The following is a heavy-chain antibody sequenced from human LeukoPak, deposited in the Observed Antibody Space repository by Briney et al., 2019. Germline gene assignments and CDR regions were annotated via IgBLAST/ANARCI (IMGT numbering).Heavy chain of an antibody. D-gene: IGHD3-10*01. Sequence: GGSLLRSSVGSGFMFTNYWMNWVRQAPGKGPQWVATIKEDGTERYYVDSVRGRFTISRDNAKNSLFLQMSTLRVEDTAVYYCARGGSGSSWGPGTLVTVSS. CDR1: GFMFTNYW. CDR2: IKEDGTER. V-gene: IGHV3-7*04. J-gene: IGHJ5*02. CDR3: ARGGSGSS.